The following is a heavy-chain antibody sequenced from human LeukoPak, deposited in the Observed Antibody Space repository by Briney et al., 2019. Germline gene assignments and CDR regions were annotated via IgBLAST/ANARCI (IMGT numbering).Heavy chain of an antibody. CDR3: ARVRPLRGRSLFDP. CDR2: IYYSGST. V-gene: IGHV4-31*03. CDR1: GGSISSGGYY. Sequence: SETLSLTCTVSGGSISSGGYYWSWIRQHPGKGLEWIGYIYYSGSTYYNPSLKSRVTISVDTSKDQFSLKLSSVTAADTAVYYCARVRPLRGRSLFDPWAREPWSPSPQ. J-gene: IGHJ5*02.